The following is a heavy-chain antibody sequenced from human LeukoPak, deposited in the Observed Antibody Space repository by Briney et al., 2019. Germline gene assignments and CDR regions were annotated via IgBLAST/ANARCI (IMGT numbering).Heavy chain of an antibody. V-gene: IGHV4-59*01. CDR1: GGSIGSYY. CDR3: ARDRHWTNDWVFDY. CDR2: IYYNGYT. D-gene: IGHD1/OR15-1a*01. Sequence: SETLALTCTVSGGSIGSYYWSWIRQPPGKGLGWIGYIYYNGYTDYNPSLKSRVTISLHTSKNQFSLKLSSVNAADTAVYYCARDRHWTNDWVFDYWGQGTVVTVSS. J-gene: IGHJ4*02.